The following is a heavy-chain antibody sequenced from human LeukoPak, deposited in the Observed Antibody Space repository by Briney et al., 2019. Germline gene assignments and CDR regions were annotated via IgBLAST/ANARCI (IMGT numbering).Heavy chain of an antibody. CDR1: GYTFTSYY. V-gene: IGHV1-46*01. Sequence: ASVKVSCKASGYTFTSYYMHWVREAPGQGLEWMGIINPSGGSTSYAQKFQGRVTMTRDTSTSTVYMELSSLRSEDTAVYYCARGRPDEWLAMTIDAFDIWGQGTMVTVSS. CDR2: INPSGGST. D-gene: IGHD3-3*01. CDR3: ARGRPDEWLAMTIDAFDI. J-gene: IGHJ3*02.